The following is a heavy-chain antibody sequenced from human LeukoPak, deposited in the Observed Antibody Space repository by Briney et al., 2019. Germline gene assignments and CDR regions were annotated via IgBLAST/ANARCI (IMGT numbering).Heavy chain of an antibody. Sequence: PGGSLRLSCGASGFSFSLYGVHWVRQAPGKGLEWVAFIWAAGNDDFYADSVKGRFTISRDNPKNTLYLQMNSLRAEDTAVYYCAKGRVAGPFDYWGQGTLVTVSS. CDR3: AKGRVAGPFDY. D-gene: IGHD6-19*01. J-gene: IGHJ4*02. CDR2: IWAAGNDD. V-gene: IGHV3-30*02. CDR1: GFSFSLYG.